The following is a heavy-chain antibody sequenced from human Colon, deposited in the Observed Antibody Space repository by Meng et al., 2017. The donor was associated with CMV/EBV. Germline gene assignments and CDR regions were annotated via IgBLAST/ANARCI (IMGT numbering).Heavy chain of an antibody. V-gene: IGHV4-39*02. Sequence: GSLRLSCTVSGGSISSSSYYWGWIRQPPGKGLEWIGSIYYSGSTYYNPSLKSRVTISVDTSKNQFSLKLSSVTAADTAVYYCAKELLGIMIVVRYEDGDDAFDIWGQGTRVTVSS. CDR1: GGSISSSSYY. D-gene: IGHD3-22*01. CDR2: IYYSGST. J-gene: IGHJ3*02. CDR3: AKELLGIMIVVRYEDGDDAFDI.